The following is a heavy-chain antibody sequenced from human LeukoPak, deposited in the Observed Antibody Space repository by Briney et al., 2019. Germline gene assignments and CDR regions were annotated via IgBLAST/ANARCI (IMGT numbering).Heavy chain of an antibody. CDR1: GGSISSGDYY. CDR2: IYYSGST. Sequence: PSQTLSLTCTVSGGSISSGDYYWSWIRQPPGKGLEWIGYIYYSGSTYYNPSLKSRVTISVDTSKNQFSLKLSSVTAADTAVYYCARAIGPADPCFDYWGQGTLVTVSS. CDR3: ARAIGPADPCFDY. J-gene: IGHJ4*02. V-gene: IGHV4-30-4*01.